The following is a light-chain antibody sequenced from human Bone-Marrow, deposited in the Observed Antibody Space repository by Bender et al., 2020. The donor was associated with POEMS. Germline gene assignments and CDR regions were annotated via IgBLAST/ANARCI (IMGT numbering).Light chain of an antibody. CDR1: DLGDKY. J-gene: IGLJ2*01. CDR3: QAWDNYSVI. Sequence: SYEVTQPPSVSVSPGQTASITCSGDDLGDKYVAWYQQKPGQSPVLVIYQDTKRPSGLPERFSGSNSGNTATLSISGTQAMDEADYYCQAWDNYSVIFGGGTKLTVL. V-gene: IGLV3-1*01. CDR2: QDT.